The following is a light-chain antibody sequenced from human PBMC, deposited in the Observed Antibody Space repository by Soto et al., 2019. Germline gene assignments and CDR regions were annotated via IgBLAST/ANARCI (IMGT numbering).Light chain of an antibody. CDR2: GAS. CDR1: QSVRSTF. J-gene: IGKJ2*01. Sequence: VLPQSPDTLSLSPGDRVTLSCRASQSVRSTFLAWYQQKPGQAPRLLIYGASNRATGIPDRFSGSASGTDFTLTISRLEPDDSAAYYCQQYHDSPMNTFGQGTKLEI. V-gene: IGKV3-20*01. CDR3: QQYHDSPMNT.